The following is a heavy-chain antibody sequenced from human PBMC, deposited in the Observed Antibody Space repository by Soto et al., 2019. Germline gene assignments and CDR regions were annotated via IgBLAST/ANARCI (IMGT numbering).Heavy chain of an antibody. CDR2: ISYDGSNK. CDR3: AREEDYYDSSGYYRIVYYYYGMDV. V-gene: IGHV3-30-3*01. D-gene: IGHD3-22*01. J-gene: IGHJ6*02. CDR1: GFTFSSYA. Sequence: QVQLVESGGGVVQPGRSLRLSCAASGFTFSSYAMHWVRQAPGKGLEWVAVISYDGSNKYYADSVKGRFTISRDNSKNTLYLQMSSLRAEDTAVYYCAREEDYYDSSGYYRIVYYYYGMDVWGQGTTVTVSS.